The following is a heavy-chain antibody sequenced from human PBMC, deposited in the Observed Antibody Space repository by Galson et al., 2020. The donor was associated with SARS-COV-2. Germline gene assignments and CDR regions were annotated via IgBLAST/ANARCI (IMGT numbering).Heavy chain of an antibody. CDR1: GYTFTSYY. D-gene: IGHD3-3*01. Sequence: ASVKVSCKASGYTFTSYYMHWVRQAPGQGLEWMGIINPSGGSTSYAQKFQGRVTMTRDTSTSTVYMELSSLRSEDTAVYYCARGKARFLEWLTTPQSYGMDVWGQGTTVTVSS. CDR2: INPSGGST. CDR3: ARGKARFLEWLTTPQSYGMDV. V-gene: IGHV1-46*01. J-gene: IGHJ6*02.